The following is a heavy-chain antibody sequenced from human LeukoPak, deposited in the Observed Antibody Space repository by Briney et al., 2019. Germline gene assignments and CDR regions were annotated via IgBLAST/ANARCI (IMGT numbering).Heavy chain of an antibody. J-gene: IGHJ4*02. Sequence: GGSLRLSCAASGFAFRNYWMSWVRQAPGKGLEWVANIKLDGSDKYYVDSVKGRFTISRDNAKNSVYLQMNSLRAEDTAVYYCARVGQWLPDYWGQGTLVTVSS. D-gene: IGHD6-19*01. CDR3: ARVGQWLPDY. V-gene: IGHV3-7*01. CDR1: GFAFRNYW. CDR2: IKLDGSDK.